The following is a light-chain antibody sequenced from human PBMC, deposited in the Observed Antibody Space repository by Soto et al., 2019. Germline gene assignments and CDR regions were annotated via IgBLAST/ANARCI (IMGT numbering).Light chain of an antibody. CDR3: SSHTIANSWV. V-gene: IGLV2-14*01. CDR2: EVG. CDR1: SSGVGGSNR. Sequence: ALTQPASVTVSPGQSITISCTGTSSGVGGSNRVSWYRHYPGTAPKLIIYEVGNRPSGISDRFSASKSGNTASLIISGLQPEDEADYYCSSHTIANSWVFGGGTKVTVL. J-gene: IGLJ3*02.